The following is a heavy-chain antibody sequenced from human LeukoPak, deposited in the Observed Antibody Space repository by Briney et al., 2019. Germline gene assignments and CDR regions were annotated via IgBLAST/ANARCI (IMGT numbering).Heavy chain of an antibody. CDR1: GFTFRGNG. D-gene: IGHD4-17*01. CDR3: ARDQGTSVTAMVGGHFDY. V-gene: IGHV3-33*01. Sequence: GRSLRLSCAASGFTFRGNGMHWVRQAPGKGLEWVAIIWYDGSNRYYADSVKGRFTISRDNSKNTLFLQMNSLTAEDTAVYYCARDQGTSVTAMVGGHFDYWGLGTLVIVSS. CDR2: IWYDGSNR. J-gene: IGHJ4*02.